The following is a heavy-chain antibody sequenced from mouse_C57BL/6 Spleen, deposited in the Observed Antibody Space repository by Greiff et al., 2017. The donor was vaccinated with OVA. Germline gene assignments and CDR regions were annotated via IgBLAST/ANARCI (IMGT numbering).Heavy chain of an antibody. V-gene: IGHV5-4*01. D-gene: IGHD3-3*01. CDR1: GFTFSSYA. CDR2: ISDGGSYT. J-gene: IGHJ1*03. CDR3: AREGTHWYFDV. Sequence: EVQLMESGGGLVKPGGSLKLSCAASGFTFSSYAMSWVRQTPEKRLEWVATISDGGSYTYYPDNVKGRFTISRDNAKNNLYLQMSHLKSEDTAMYYCAREGTHWYFDVWGTGTTVTVSS.